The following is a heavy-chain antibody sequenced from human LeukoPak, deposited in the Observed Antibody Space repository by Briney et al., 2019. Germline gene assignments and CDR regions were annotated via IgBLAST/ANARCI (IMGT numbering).Heavy chain of an antibody. D-gene: IGHD6-13*01. CDR3: AKGPGYSSSWQRFDP. CDR1: GFTFSSYS. J-gene: IGHJ5*02. V-gene: IGHV3-23*01. CDR2: ITSSGSNV. Sequence: PGGSLILSCAASGFTFSSYSMNWVRQAPGKGLEWVSSITSSGSNVYYADSVKGRFTISRDNSKNTLYLQMNSLRAEDTAVYYCAKGPGYSSSWQRFDPWGQGTLVTVSS.